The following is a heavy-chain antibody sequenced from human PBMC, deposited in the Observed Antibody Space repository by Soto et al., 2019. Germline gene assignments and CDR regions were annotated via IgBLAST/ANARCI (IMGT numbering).Heavy chain of an antibody. V-gene: IGHV4-34*01. Sequence: SETLSLTCSIYSGSLSGYYWSWIRQPPGKGLEWIGEISQSGNTNYSPSLKSRVSISIDTSKKQFSLNLASVSAADTAVYYCARAPQVSGSCQTRPDLWGQGTLVTVSS. CDR1: SGSLSGYY. CDR2: ISQSGNT. D-gene: IGHD6-25*01. CDR3: ARAPQVSGSCQTRPDL. J-gene: IGHJ4*02.